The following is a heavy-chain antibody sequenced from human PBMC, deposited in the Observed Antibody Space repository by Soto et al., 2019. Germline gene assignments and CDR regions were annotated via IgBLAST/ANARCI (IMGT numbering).Heavy chain of an antibody. CDR3: ARSTYYDILAGSYYYYAMDV. D-gene: IGHD3-9*01. V-gene: IGHV3-53*01. Sequence: EVQLVESGGRLTPPGVSLRLSCAASGFTVGSNYMSWVRQAPGKGLEWVSVIYSEGTPYYADSVKGRFTISRENSNNTLYLHMNNLRAEDTAVYYCARSTYYDILAGSYYYYAMDVWGQGTKVTVSS. J-gene: IGHJ6*02. CDR2: IYSEGTP. CDR1: GFTVGSNY.